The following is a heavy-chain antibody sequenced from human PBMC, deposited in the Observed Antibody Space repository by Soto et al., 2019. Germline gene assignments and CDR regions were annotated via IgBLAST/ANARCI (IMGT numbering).Heavy chain of an antibody. D-gene: IGHD5-12*01. J-gene: IGHJ4*02. CDR3: ARDPGYSGFDFDY. V-gene: IGHV3-33*01. CDR1: GFTFSSHA. Sequence: LRLSFAASGFTFSSHAMHWVRQAPGKGLEWVAVIWYDGSKKYYGDSVKGRFTVARDDSKSTLSLQMNSLRVEDTAVYYCARDPGYSGFDFDYWGQGPLDTVSS. CDR2: IWYDGSKK.